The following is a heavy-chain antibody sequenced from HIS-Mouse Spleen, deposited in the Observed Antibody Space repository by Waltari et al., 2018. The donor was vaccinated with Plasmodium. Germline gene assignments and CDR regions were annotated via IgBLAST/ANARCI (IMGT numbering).Heavy chain of an antibody. CDR2: ISRCGNT. D-gene: IGHD4-17*01. J-gene: IGHJ3*02. CDR1: GFTVSSNY. V-gene: IGHV3-53*01. Sequence: EVQLVESGGGLIQPGGSLRLSCAASGFTVSSNYMSWVRQAPGKGLELGSVISRCGNTYYADSLKGRFTISKDNSKNTLYLQMNSLRAEDTAVYYCASKTTVTNHAFDIWGQGTMVTVSS. CDR3: ASKTTVTNHAFDI.